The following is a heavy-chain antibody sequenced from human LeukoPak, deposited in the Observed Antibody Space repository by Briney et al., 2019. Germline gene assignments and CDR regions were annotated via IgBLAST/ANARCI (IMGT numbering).Heavy chain of an antibody. Sequence: SGGSLTLPCEPSGFPFSSCCMLWVRHARGKGLVWVSRTSGDWTIKPYAAFVRGRFIVSSDNTNNILYLQMNSLKVEDTATYFCSRSQFDYWGQGVLVTVSS. V-gene: IGHV3-74*03. CDR3: SRSQFDY. J-gene: IGHJ4*02. CDR2: TSGDWTIK. CDR1: GFPFSSCC.